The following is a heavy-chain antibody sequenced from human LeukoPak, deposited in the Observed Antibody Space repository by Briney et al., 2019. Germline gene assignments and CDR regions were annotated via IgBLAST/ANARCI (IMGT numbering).Heavy chain of an antibody. V-gene: IGHV3-23*01. CDR1: GFTFSSYA. D-gene: IGHD7-27*01. Sequence: GGSLRLSCAASGFTFSSYAMSWVRQAPGKGLEWVSAISGSGGSTYYADSVKGRFTTSRDNSKNTLYLQMNSLRAEDTAVYYCAKTGAGYYYMDVWGKGTTVTVSS. CDR2: ISGSGGST. CDR3: AKTGAGYYYMDV. J-gene: IGHJ6*03.